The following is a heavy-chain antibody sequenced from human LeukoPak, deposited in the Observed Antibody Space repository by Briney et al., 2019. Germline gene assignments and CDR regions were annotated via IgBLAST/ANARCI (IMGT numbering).Heavy chain of an antibody. CDR3: AKWGGPHDILADDAFDI. CDR1: GGTFGSYA. D-gene: IGHD3-9*01. Sequence: GASVKVSCKASGGTFGSYAVSWVRQAPGQGLEWMGRIVPILGITNYAQKFQGRVTITADKSTSTAYMDLSSLRSEDTGVYYCAKWGGPHDILADDAFDIWGQGTTVTVSS. J-gene: IGHJ3*02. CDR2: IVPILGIT. V-gene: IGHV1-69*04.